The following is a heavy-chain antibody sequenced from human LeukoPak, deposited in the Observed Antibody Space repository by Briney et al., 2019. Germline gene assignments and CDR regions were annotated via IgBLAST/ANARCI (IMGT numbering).Heavy chain of an antibody. J-gene: IGHJ4*02. CDR2: IIPILGIA. CDR3: ATPRGGNWDDFDY. Sequence: ASVKVSCKASGGTFSSYAISWVRQAPGQGLEWMGRIIPILGIANYAQKFQGRVTTTADKSTSTAYMELSSLRSEDTAVYYCATPRGGNWDDFDYWGQGTLVTVSS. D-gene: IGHD1-20*01. CDR1: GGTFSSYA. V-gene: IGHV1-69*04.